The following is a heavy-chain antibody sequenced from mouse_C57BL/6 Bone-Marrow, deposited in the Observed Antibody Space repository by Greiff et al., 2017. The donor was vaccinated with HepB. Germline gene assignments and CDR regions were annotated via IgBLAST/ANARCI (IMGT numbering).Heavy chain of an antibody. CDR3: ARSGWLRFAY. Sequence: VQLQQPGAELVRPGSSVKLSCKASGYTFTSYWMDWVKQRPGQGLEWIGNISPSDSETHYNQKFKDKATLTVDKSSSTAYMQLSSLTSEGSAVYDCARSGWLRFAYWGQGTLVTVSA. CDR2: ISPSDSET. J-gene: IGHJ3*01. D-gene: IGHD2-3*01. CDR1: GYTFTSYW. V-gene: IGHV1-61*01.